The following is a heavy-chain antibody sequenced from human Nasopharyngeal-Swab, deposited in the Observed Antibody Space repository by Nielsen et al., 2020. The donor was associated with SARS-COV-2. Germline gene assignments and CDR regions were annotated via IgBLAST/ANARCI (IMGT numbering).Heavy chain of an antibody. Sequence: WIRQPPGKGLEWIGYIYYSGSTYYNPSLKSRVTISVDTSKNQFSLKLSSVTAADTAVYYCARVLIGTPAYGSGTIDYWGQGTPVTVSS. CDR2: IYYSGST. J-gene: IGHJ4*02. D-gene: IGHD3-10*01. V-gene: IGHV4-31*02. CDR3: ARVLIGTPAYGSGTIDY.